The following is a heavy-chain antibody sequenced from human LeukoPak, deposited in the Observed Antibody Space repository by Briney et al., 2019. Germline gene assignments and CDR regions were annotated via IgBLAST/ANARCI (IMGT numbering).Heavy chain of an antibody. Sequence: GRSLTLSCAASGFTFRTCGMHWVRQAPGKGLEWVAVISYDGSTEYYIDSVKGRCTISRDNSKNTLYLQMNSLRAEDTAVYYCAKETYSTSWQLDSWGQGTLVTVSS. D-gene: IGHD2-2*01. CDR2: ISYDGSTE. CDR1: GFTFRTCG. V-gene: IGHV3-30*18. J-gene: IGHJ4*02. CDR3: AKETYSTSWQLDS.